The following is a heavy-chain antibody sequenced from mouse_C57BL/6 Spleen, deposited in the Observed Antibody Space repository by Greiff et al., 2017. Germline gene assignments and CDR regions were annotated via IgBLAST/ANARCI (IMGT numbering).Heavy chain of an antibody. J-gene: IGHJ2*01. CDR2: ISYSGST. V-gene: IGHV3-1*01. CDR1: GYSITSGYD. CDR3: ARAAIYYGNRYYFDY. Sequence: EVQLQQSGPGMVKPSQSLSLTCTVTGYSITSGYDWHWIRHFPGNKLEWMGYISYSGSTNYNPSLQSRISITHDASKNHFFLKLNSVTTEDTATYYCARAAIYYGNRYYFDYWGQGTTLTVSS. D-gene: IGHD2-1*01.